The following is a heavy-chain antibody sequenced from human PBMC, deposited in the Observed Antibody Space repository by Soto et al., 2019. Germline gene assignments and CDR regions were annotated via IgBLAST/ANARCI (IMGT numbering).Heavy chain of an antibody. CDR2: IYGGDST. J-gene: IGHJ6*02. Sequence: EVQLVESGGGLIQPGGSLRLSCAASGFTVSYFYMNWVRQAPGKGLEWVSVIYGGDSTYYADSVKGRFTTSSDSSKNTVYLQMNSLRAEDTAVYYCARVDSVDYYYGMDVWGQGTTVTVSS. CDR3: ARVDSVDYYYGMDV. D-gene: IGHD2-15*01. CDR1: GFTVSYFY. V-gene: IGHV3-53*01.